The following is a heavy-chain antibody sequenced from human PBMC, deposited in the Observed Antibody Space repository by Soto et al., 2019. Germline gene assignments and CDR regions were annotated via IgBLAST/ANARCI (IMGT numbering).Heavy chain of an antibody. CDR1: NDSIRSGTYY. Sequence: QLHLQESGPGLVKPSETLSLTCTVSNDSIRSGTYYWAWIRQPPGRGLEWMGSLSYLGTTDYNPSLKSRVTISKDASKNQFSLKLTSVTAADTAVYYCATGRSDSGWCEEHFWGRGTLVTVSS. J-gene: IGHJ4*02. V-gene: IGHV4-39*01. D-gene: IGHD6-19*01. CDR2: LSYLGTT. CDR3: ATGRSDSGWCEEHF.